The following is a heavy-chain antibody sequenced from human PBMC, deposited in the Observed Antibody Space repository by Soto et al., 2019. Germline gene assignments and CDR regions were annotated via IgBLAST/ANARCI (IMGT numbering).Heavy chain of an antibody. CDR2: TRNKAKSYTT. Sequence: GGSLKLSCAASGFTLSDHYMDWVRQAPGKGLEWVGRTRNKAKSYTTEYGASVKGRFTISRHDSENSLYLQMYSLKTEDSAVYYCVRAVPCTVGKNHYCMDVWGKGTTVTVSS. D-gene: IGHD6-19*01. CDR3: VRAVPCTVGKNHYCMDV. CDR1: GFTLSDHY. V-gene: IGHV3-72*01. J-gene: IGHJ6*03.